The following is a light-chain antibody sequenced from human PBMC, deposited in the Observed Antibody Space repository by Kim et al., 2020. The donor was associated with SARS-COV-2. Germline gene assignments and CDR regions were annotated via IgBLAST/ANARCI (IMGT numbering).Light chain of an antibody. CDR3: QQLKSYPPY. CDR2: AAS. J-gene: IGKJ4*01. V-gene: IGKV1-9*01. Sequence: DIQLTQSPSFLSASVGDRVTVSCRASQDIRHHLAWYRQQPGKPPNLLIYAASTLQSGVPSRFSGSGSGTDFTLTISSLQPEDVATYYCQQLKSYPPYFGGGTKVDIK. CDR1: QDIRHH.